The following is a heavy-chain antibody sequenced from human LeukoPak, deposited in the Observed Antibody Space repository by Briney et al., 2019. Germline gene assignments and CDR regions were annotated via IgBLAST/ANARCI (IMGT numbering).Heavy chain of an antibody. V-gene: IGHV4-39*07. Sequence: SETLSLTCTVSGGSISSSSYYWGWIRQPPGKGLEWIGSIYYSGSTNYNPSLKSRVTISVDTSKNQFSLKLSSVTAADTAVYYCASSGGLPYYFDYWGQGTLVTVPS. J-gene: IGHJ4*02. D-gene: IGHD3-10*01. CDR3: ASSGGLPYYFDY. CDR1: GGSISSSSYY. CDR2: IYYSGST.